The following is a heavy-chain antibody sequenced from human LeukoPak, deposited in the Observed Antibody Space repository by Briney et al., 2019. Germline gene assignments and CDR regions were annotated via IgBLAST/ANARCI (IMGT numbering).Heavy chain of an antibody. CDR2: ISYDGSNK. CDR1: GFTFSSYA. V-gene: IGHV3-30-3*01. CDR3: ARDLSYGDSGFDY. J-gene: IGHJ4*02. Sequence: PGGALRLSCAASGFTFSSYAMHWVRQAPGKGLEWVAVISYDGSNKYYADSVKGRFTISRDNSKNTPYLQMNSLRAEDTAVYYCARDLSYGDSGFDYWGQGTLVTVPS. D-gene: IGHD4-17*01.